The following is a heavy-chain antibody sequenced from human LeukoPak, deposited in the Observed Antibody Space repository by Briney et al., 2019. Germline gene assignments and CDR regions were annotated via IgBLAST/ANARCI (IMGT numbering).Heavy chain of an antibody. D-gene: IGHD6-19*01. J-gene: IGHJ4*02. Sequence: SETLSLTCTVSGGSISSSSYYWGWIRQPPGKGLEWIGSIYYSGSTYYNPSLKSRVTISVDTSKNQFSLKLSSVTAADTAVYYCARATKWLVRGSYYFDYWGQGTLVTVSS. CDR3: ARATKWLVRGSYYFDY. CDR1: GGSISSSSYY. CDR2: IYYSGST. V-gene: IGHV4-39*07.